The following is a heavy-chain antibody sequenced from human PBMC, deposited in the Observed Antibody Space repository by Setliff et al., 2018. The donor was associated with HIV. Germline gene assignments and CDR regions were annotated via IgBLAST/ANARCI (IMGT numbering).Heavy chain of an antibody. Sequence: SETLSLTCTISGGSFGVYRWSWIRQSAGRGLEWIGRIDISGTTDYKPSLKGRVAISVDTSRNQFSLRVTSVTAADTAVYFCARDRHSSGLGSYGPWGPGILVTVSS. J-gene: IGHJ5*02. CDR2: IDISGTT. CDR3: ARDRHSSGLGSYGP. CDR1: GGSFGVYR. D-gene: IGHD3-10*01. V-gene: IGHV4-4*07.